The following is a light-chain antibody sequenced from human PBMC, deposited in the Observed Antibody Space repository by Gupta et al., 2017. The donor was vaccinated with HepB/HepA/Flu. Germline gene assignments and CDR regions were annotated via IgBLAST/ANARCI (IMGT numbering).Light chain of an antibody. CDR2: EVS. CDR1: SSDVGSYNL. Sequence: QSALTQPASVSGSPGQSITISCTGTSSDVGSYNLVSWYQQHPGKAPKLMIDEVSKRPSGVSNRFSGSKSGNTASLTTSGLQAEDEADYYCCSYAGSSTHYVFGTGTKVTVL. J-gene: IGLJ1*01. V-gene: IGLV2-23*02. CDR3: CSYAGSSTHYV.